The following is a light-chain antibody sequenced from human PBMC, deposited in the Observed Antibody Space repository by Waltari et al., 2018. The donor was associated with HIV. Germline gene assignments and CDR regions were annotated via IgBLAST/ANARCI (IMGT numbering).Light chain of an antibody. CDR3: QQSYKIPLI. J-gene: IGKJ4*01. V-gene: IGKV1-39*01. Sequence: DIQMTQSPSSLSASVGDRDTITCRSSQTISTYINWYQQKPGKAPKLLIYGAFSLQSGVPSGFSGSGSGTDFTLTITSLQPEDFATYYCQQSYKIPLIFGGGTKVEL. CDR1: QTISTY. CDR2: GAF.